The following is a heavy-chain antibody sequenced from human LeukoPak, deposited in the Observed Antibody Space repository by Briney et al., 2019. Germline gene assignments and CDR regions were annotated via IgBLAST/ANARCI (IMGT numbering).Heavy chain of an antibody. D-gene: IGHD3-10*01. J-gene: IGHJ4*02. CDR1: GDSISSYY. CDR3: ASRPADTTWYGVFDY. CDR2: IYASGHT. Sequence: PSETLSLTCTVSGDSISSYYWSWIRQPPGKGLEWIGYIYASGHTSYNPSLESRVTMSIDTSNNQFSLKLSSVTAADTAIYYCASRPADTTWYGVFDYWSQGTLVTVSS. V-gene: IGHV4-4*09.